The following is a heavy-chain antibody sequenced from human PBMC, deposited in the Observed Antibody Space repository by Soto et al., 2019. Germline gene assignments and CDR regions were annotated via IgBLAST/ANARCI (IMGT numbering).Heavy chain of an antibody. D-gene: IGHD5-12*01. Sequence: SVKVSCKASGGTFSSYAISWVRQAPGQGLEWMGGIIPIFGTANYAQKFQGRVTITADESTSTAYMELSSLRSEDTAVYYCARDWEWATTPEDAFDIWGQGTMVTVSS. CDR2: IIPIFGTA. CDR3: ARDWEWATTPEDAFDI. CDR1: GGTFSSYA. V-gene: IGHV1-69*13. J-gene: IGHJ3*02.